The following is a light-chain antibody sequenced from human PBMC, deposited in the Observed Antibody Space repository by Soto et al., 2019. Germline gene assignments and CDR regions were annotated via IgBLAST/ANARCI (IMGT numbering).Light chain of an antibody. V-gene: IGKV3-11*01. CDR3: QQRGNRPPWT. Sequence: EIVMTHARSTLSLSPVERATLSCSASQSVGKYLVWYQQKPGQAPRLLIYDASNRATGIPARFSGSGSGTDFTLTISSLEPEDVAVYYCQQRGNRPPWTFGQGTKVDIK. CDR1: QSVGKY. J-gene: IGKJ1*01. CDR2: DAS.